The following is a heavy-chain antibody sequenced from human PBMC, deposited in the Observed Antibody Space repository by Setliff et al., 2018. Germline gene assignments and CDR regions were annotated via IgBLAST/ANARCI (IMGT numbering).Heavy chain of an antibody. CDR2: FDPEDGET. D-gene: IGHD1-26*01. V-gene: IGHV1-24*01. CDR1: GYTLTELS. J-gene: IGHJ3*02. CDR3: ARRMWELRSDAFDI. Sequence: GASVKVSCKVSGYTLTELSRHWVRQAPGKGLEWMGGFDPEDGETIYAQKFQGRVTMTRDTSTSTVYMELSSLRSEDTALYYCARRMWELRSDAFDIWGQGTMVTVSS.